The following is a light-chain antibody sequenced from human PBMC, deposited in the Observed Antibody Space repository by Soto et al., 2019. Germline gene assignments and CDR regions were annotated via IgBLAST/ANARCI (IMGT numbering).Light chain of an antibody. J-gene: IGKJ2*01. CDR2: GTG. V-gene: IGKV3-20*01. Sequence: EIALTQSPGTLSLSPGQRATLSCRASQSVSRSYLAWYQHKRGQAPRLLMFGTGSRATGIPDRFSGTVSGPDLTLIINRLGPEDFAVYYCQKYSCTPHTFGQGTKLEIK. CDR3: QKYSCTPHT. CDR1: QSVSRSY.